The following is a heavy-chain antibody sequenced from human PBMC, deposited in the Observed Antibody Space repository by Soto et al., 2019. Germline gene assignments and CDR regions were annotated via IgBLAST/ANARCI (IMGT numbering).Heavy chain of an antibody. CDR2: IKSKTDGGTT. J-gene: IGHJ3*02. Sequence: GGSLRLSCAASGFTFSNAWMSWVRQAPGKGLEWVGRIKSKTDGGTTDYAAPVKDRFTISRDDSKNTLYLQMNSLKTEDTAVYYCTTDRLYCSSTSCSAPDAFDIWGQGTMVTVSS. CDR3: TTDRLYCSSTSCSAPDAFDI. D-gene: IGHD2-2*01. V-gene: IGHV3-15*01. CDR1: GFTFSNAW.